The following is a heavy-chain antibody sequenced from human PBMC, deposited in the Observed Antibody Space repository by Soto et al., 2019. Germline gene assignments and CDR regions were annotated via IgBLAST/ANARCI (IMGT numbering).Heavy chain of an antibody. CDR2: INPSGGST. Sequence: ASVKVSCKASGYTFTSYYMHWVRQAPGQGLEWMGIINPSGGSTSYAQKFQGRVTMTRDTSTSTVYMELSSLRSEDTAVYYCARVFVVGAPRGAFDIWGQGTMVTVSS. CDR1: GYTFTSYY. V-gene: IGHV1-46*01. J-gene: IGHJ3*02. CDR3: ARVFVVGAPRGAFDI. D-gene: IGHD2-21*01.